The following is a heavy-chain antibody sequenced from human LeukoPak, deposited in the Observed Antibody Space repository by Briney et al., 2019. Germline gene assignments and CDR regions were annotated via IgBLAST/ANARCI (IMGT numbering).Heavy chain of an antibody. Sequence: SVKVSCKASGGTFSSYAISWVRQAPGQGLEWMGRIIPILGIANYAQKFQGRVTITADKSTSTAYIELSSLRSEDTAVYYCARDLTYYDSSGYYIEGPSYYFDYWGQGTLVTVSS. D-gene: IGHD3-22*01. J-gene: IGHJ4*02. CDR3: ARDLTYYDSSGYYIEGPSYYFDY. CDR2: IIPILGIA. CDR1: GGTFSSYA. V-gene: IGHV1-69*04.